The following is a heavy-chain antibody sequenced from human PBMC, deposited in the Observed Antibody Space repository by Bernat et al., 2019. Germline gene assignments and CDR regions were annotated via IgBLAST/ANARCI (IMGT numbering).Heavy chain of an antibody. V-gene: IGHV3-33*01. D-gene: IGHD7-27*01. J-gene: IGHJ3*02. Sequence: VRGVESGGGVVQPGGSRRLSCAAWGFTFRSYGLRWVRQAPGKGLERVAVIWYDGSNKYYADSVKGRFTISRDNSKNTLELQMNSLRAEDTAVYYCAREEVGKSAFDIWGQGTMVTVSS. CDR2: IWYDGSNK. CDR3: AREEVGKSAFDI. CDR1: GFTFRSYG.